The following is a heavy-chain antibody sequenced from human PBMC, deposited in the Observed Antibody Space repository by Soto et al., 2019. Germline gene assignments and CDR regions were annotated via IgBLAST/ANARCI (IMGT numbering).Heavy chain of an antibody. J-gene: IGHJ6*02. CDR3: ARDQIKNYYYYGMDV. Sequence: TLSLTCPVSGGSITSYYWSWIRQPPGKGLEWIGGINHSGSTYYNPSLKSRVTISVDTSKNQFSLKLSSVTAADTAVYYCARDQIKNYYYYGMDVWGQGTTVTVSS. CDR2: INHSGST. V-gene: IGHV4-39*07. CDR1: GGSITSYY.